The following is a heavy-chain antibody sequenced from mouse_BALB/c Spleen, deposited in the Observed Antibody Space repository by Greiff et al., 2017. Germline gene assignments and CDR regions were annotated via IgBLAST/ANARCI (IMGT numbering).Heavy chain of an antibody. D-gene: IGHD1-1*02. CDR2: ISYDGSN. CDR3: ARVWSRDFDY. Sequence: EVKLVESGPGLVKPSQSLSLTCSVTGYSITSGYYWNWIRQFPGNKLEWMGYISYDGSNNYNPSLKNRISITRDTSKNQFFLKLNSVTTEDTATYYCARVWSRDFDYWGQGTTLTVSS. V-gene: IGHV3-6*02. J-gene: IGHJ2*01. CDR1: GYSITSGYY.